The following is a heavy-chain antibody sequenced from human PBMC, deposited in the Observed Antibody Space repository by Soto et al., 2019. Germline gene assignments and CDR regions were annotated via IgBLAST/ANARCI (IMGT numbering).Heavy chain of an antibody. Sequence: QVQLVESGGGVVQPGRSLRLSCAASGFTFSSYAMHWVRQAPGKGLEWVAVISYDGSNKYYADSVKGRFTISRDNSKNTLYLQMNSLRAEDTAVYYCARTIRVDWQPVDYWGQGTLVTVSS. CDR3: ARTIRVDWQPVDY. D-gene: IGHD3-9*01. CDR1: GFTFSSYA. V-gene: IGHV3-30-3*01. J-gene: IGHJ4*02. CDR2: ISYDGSNK.